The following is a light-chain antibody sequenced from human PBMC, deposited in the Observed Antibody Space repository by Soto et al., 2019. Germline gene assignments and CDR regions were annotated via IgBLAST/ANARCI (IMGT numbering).Light chain of an antibody. CDR3: QQYNNWPRT. V-gene: IGKV3-15*01. J-gene: IGKJ1*01. CDR2: GAS. CDR1: QSVGSN. Sequence: EIVLTQSPATLSLSPGERATLSCRASQSVGSNYLAWYQQKPGQAPRLLIYGASTRATGIPARFSGSGSGTEFTLTINSLQSEDFAVYYCQQYNNWPRTFGQGTKVDI.